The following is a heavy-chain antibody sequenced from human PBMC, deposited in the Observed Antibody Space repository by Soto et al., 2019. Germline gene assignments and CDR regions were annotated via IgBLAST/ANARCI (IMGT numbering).Heavy chain of an antibody. D-gene: IGHD4-17*01. Sequence: QVPLVESGGGLVKPGGSLRLSCAASEFTFSDYYMSWIRQAPGKGLEWVSYISTISGYTNYADSVKGRFTISRDNAKNSLYLQMNSLRAEDTAVYYCARNLRDYYYGMDVWGHGTTVTVSS. CDR3: ARNLRDYYYGMDV. CDR1: EFTFSDYY. J-gene: IGHJ6*02. CDR2: ISTISGYT. V-gene: IGHV3-11*05.